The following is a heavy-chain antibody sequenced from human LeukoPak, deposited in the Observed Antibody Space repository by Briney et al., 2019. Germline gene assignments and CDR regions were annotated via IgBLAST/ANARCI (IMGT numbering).Heavy chain of an antibody. J-gene: IGHJ2*01. CDR1: GYTFTSYY. D-gene: IGHD5-18*01. Sequence: RASVKVSCKASGYTFTSYYMHWVRQAPGQGLEWMGIINPSGGSTSYAQKFQGGVTMTRDTSTSTVYMELSSLRSEDTAVYYCARGGTAMAPAGYWYFDLWGRGTQVTVSS. CDR2: INPSGGST. CDR3: ARGGTAMAPAGYWYFDL. V-gene: IGHV1-46*01.